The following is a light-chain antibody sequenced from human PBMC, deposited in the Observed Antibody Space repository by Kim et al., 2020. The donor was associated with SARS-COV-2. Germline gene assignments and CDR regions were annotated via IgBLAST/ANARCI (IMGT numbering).Light chain of an antibody. CDR1: QSIGNW. Sequence: DIQMTQSPSTLSASVGDTVTLTCRASQSIGNWLAWFQQKPGRAPKLLIYKASNSESGVPSRFSGSGSGTEFALTISSLQADDFAIYYCQHYNTYPWTFGQGTKVDIK. V-gene: IGKV1-5*03. CDR2: KAS. J-gene: IGKJ1*01. CDR3: QHYNTYPWT.